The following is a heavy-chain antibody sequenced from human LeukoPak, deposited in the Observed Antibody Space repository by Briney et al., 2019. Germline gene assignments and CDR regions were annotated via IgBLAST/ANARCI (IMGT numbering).Heavy chain of an antibody. Sequence: ASVKVSCKASGYTFTSYGISWVRQAPGQGLEWMGWISAYNGNTNYAQKLQGRVTMTTDTSTGTAYMELRSLRSDDTAVYYCARDADCSSTSCYQNWFDPWGQGTLVTVSS. CDR3: ARDADCSSTSCYQNWFDP. V-gene: IGHV1-18*01. CDR1: GYTFTSYG. CDR2: ISAYNGNT. D-gene: IGHD2-2*01. J-gene: IGHJ5*02.